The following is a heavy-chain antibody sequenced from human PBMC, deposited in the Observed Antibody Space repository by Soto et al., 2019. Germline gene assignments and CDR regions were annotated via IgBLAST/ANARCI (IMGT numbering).Heavy chain of an antibody. Sequence: SLRLSCAASGFTFSTSWMNWVRQAPGKGLEWVAGIKEDGSEKYYVDSVKGRFTISRDNVGNSLYLQMNGLRGEDTAVYFCARDRGYNCYEYWGLGTLVTV. CDR1: GFTFSTSW. D-gene: IGHD2-21*01. CDR3: ARDRGYNCYEY. J-gene: IGHJ4*02. CDR2: IKEDGSEK. V-gene: IGHV3-7*01.